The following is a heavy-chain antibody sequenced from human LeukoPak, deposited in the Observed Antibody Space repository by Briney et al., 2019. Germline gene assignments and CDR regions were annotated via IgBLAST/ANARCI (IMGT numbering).Heavy chain of an antibody. CDR3: ATFFGVVKGFDY. J-gene: IGHJ4*02. Sequence: SETLSLTCTISGGSVSSGNYYWSWIRQPPGKGLEWIGYIYYSGSTNYNPSLKSRVTISVDTSKNQFSLKLSSVTAADTAVYYCATFFGVVKGFDYWGQGTLVTVSS. CDR1: GGSVSSGNYY. D-gene: IGHD3-3*01. V-gene: IGHV4-61*01. CDR2: IYYSGST.